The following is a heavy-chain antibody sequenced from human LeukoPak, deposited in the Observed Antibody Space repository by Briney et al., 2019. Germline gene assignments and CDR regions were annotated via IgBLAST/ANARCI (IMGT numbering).Heavy chain of an antibody. Sequence: GESLKISCKASGYSFTSSYWIGWVRQMPGKGLEWMGIIYTGASDTRYSPSFEGQVTISADQPISTAYLQWSSLKASDTAMYYCARLGRHSSGRYSVFDYWGQGTLVTVSP. D-gene: IGHD6-19*01. J-gene: IGHJ4*02. CDR3: ARLGRHSSGRYSVFDY. CDR1: GYSFTSSYW. V-gene: IGHV5-51*01. CDR2: IYTGASDT.